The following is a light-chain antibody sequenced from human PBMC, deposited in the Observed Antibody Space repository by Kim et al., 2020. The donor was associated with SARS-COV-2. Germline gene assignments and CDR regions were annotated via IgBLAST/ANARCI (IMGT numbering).Light chain of an antibody. CDR2: YDS. V-gene: IGLV3-21*04. CDR1: NIGSKS. Sequence: SYELTQPPSVSVAPGKTATITCGGNNIGSKSVHWYQQKPGQAPVLLIYYDSDRPSGIPERFSGSNSGNTATLTISRVEAGDEADYYCQVWASSSDHVVFG. CDR3: QVWASSSDHVV. J-gene: IGLJ2*01.